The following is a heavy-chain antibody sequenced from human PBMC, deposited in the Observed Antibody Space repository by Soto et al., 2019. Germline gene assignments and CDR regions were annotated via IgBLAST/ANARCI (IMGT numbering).Heavy chain of an antibody. CDR1: GFTFSSYA. V-gene: IGHV3-23*01. Sequence: GGSLRLSCAASGFTFSSYAMSWVRQAPGKGLEWVSAISGSGGSTYYADSVKGRFTISRDNSKNTLYLQMNSLRAEDTAVYYCAKDWGVVPAPVRDAFDIWGQGTMVTVSS. D-gene: IGHD2-2*02. CDR2: ISGSGGST. J-gene: IGHJ3*02. CDR3: AKDWGVVPAPVRDAFDI.